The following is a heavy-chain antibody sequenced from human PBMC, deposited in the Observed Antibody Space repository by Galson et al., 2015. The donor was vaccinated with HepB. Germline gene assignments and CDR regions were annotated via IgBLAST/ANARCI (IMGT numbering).Heavy chain of an antibody. CDR2: IIPIFGTA. Sequence: SVKVSCKASGGTFSSYAISWVRQAPGQGLEWMGGIIPIFGTANYAQKFQGRVTITADESTSTAYMELSSLRSEDTAVYYCASGTDSGYDKAGATFDYWGQGTLVTVSS. J-gene: IGHJ4*02. CDR1: GGTFSSYA. V-gene: IGHV1-69*13. D-gene: IGHD5-12*01. CDR3: ASGTDSGYDKAGATFDY.